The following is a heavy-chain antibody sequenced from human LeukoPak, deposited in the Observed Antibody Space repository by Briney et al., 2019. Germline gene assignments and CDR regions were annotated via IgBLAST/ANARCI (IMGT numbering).Heavy chain of an antibody. D-gene: IGHD3-10*01. CDR1: GFTFSSYW. J-gene: IGHJ4*02. Sequence: GGSLRLSCAASGFTFSSYWMHWVRQAPGKGLEWVANINQDGSEKYYVDTVRGRFTISRDNAENSLYLQMNSLRAEDTAVYYCVRAIGVNVFYWGQGTLVTVSS. V-gene: IGHV3-7*03. CDR2: INQDGSEK. CDR3: VRAIGVNVFY.